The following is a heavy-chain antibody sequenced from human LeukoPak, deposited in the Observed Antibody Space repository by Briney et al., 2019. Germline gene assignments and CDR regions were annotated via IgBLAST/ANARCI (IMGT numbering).Heavy chain of an antibody. CDR2: ISYDGSNK. CDR1: GFTFSSYG. J-gene: IGHJ3*02. Sequence: GGSLRLSCAASGFTFSSYGMHWVRQAPGKGLEWVAVISYDGSNKYYADSVKGRFTISRDNSKNTLYLQMNSLRAEDTAIYYCAGSNPISYAFDIWGRGTMVTVSS. CDR3: AGSNPISYAFDI. D-gene: IGHD2-8*01. V-gene: IGHV3-30*19.